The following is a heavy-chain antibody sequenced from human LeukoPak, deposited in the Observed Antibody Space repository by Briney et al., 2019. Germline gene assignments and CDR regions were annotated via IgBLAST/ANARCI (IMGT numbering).Heavy chain of an antibody. J-gene: IGHJ4*02. D-gene: IGHD3-22*01. CDR3: VRGRNNNYYDDSGYYPY. CDR1: GFTFSSFY. V-gene: IGHV3-13*01. Sequence: GGSLRLSCAASGFTFSSFYMHWVRQAPGKGLEWVSGIGTLLDTDYPDSLKGRFTISRENAKNSVFLQMNNVRAGDTAVYYCVRGRNNNYYDDSGYYPYWGQGTLVTVSS. CDR2: IGTLLDT.